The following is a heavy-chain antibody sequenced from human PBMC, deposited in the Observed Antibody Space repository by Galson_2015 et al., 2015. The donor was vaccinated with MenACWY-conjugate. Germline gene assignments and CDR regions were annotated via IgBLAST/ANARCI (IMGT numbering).Heavy chain of an antibody. J-gene: IGHJ5*02. V-gene: IGHV3-30*18. CDR3: AKTGGRLLDP. D-gene: IGHD1-14*01. CDR2: ITFDRSKK. Sequence: SLRLSCAASGFTFSNYGMHWVRQAPGKGLEWVAVITFDRSKKYYADSVKGRFTISRDNSKNTLYLQMNSLRAEDTAVYYCAKTGGRLLDPWGQGTLVTVSS. CDR1: GFTFSNYG.